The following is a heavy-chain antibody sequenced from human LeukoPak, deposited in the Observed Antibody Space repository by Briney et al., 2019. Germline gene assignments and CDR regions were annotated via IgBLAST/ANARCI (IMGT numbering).Heavy chain of an antibody. CDR3: ARWFVTKAFDI. Sequence: PGGSLRLSCAASRFTFSTYWMNWVRQAPGKGLEWVANIKQDGSEKYYVDSVKGRFTISRDNAKNSLYLQMNSLRAEDTAVYYCARWFVTKAFDIWGQGTMVTVSS. V-gene: IGHV3-7*03. D-gene: IGHD2/OR15-2a*01. CDR2: IKQDGSEK. CDR1: RFTFSTYW. J-gene: IGHJ3*02.